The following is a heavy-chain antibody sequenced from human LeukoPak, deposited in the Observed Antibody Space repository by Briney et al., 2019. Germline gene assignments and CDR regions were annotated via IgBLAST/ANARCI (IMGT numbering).Heavy chain of an antibody. J-gene: IGHJ4*02. Sequence: SSETLSLTCAVSGYSISSGYYWGWIRQPPGKALEWIGSIYHSGSTYYNPSLKSRVTISVDTSKNQFSLKLSSVTAADTAVYYCARDQYRDSSGWHFAYWGQGTLVTVPS. CDR3: ARDQYRDSSGWHFAY. CDR1: GYSISSGYY. CDR2: IYHSGST. V-gene: IGHV4-38-2*02. D-gene: IGHD6-19*01.